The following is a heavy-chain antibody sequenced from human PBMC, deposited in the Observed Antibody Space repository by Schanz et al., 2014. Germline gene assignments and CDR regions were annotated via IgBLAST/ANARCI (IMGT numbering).Heavy chain of an antibody. V-gene: IGHV3-48*04. D-gene: IGHD3-9*01. CDR3: AKAEYDILTDSYSRLDP. CDR1: GFTFNSYA. CDR2: ISSGSSYA. J-gene: IGHJ5*02. Sequence: DVQLLESGGGLVQPGGSLRLSCAASGFTFNSYAMTWVRQAPGKGLEWVSDISSGSSYANYADSVKGRFTISRDNAKNSLYLQMNSLRAEDTAVYYCAKAEYDILTDSYSRLDPWGQGTLVTVSS.